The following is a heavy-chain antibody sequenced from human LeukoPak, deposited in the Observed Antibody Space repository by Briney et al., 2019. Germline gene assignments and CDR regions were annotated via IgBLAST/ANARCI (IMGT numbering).Heavy chain of an antibody. V-gene: IGHV4-59*12. CDR3: ARERERRPDFWSGYYRSYYFDY. CDR2: IYYSGST. D-gene: IGHD3-3*01. J-gene: IGHJ4*02. Sequence: SETLSLTCTVSGGSISSYYWSWIRQPPGKGLEWIGYIYYSGSTNYNPSLKSRVTISVDTSKNQFSLKLSSVTAADTAVYYCARERERRPDFWSGYYRSYYFDYWGQGTLVTVSS. CDR1: GGSISSYY.